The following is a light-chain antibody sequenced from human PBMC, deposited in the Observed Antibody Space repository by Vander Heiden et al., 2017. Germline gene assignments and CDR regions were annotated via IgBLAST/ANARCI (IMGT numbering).Light chain of an antibody. Sequence: SYVLTQPPSVSVSPGQTASITCGGNDIGSKSVHWYKQKPGQAPVLVVYDDRDRPSGIPERFSGSNSGNTATLTISRVEAGDEADYYCQVWDSSSDHVVFGGGTKLTVL. J-gene: IGLJ2*01. CDR3: QVWDSSSDHVV. V-gene: IGLV3-21*02. CDR1: DIGSKS. CDR2: DDR.